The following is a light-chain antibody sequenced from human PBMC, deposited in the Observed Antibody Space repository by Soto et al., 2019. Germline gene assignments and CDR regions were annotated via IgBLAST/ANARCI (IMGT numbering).Light chain of an antibody. V-gene: IGKV3-20*01. CDR3: QQYDSSPWT. Sequence: EIVLTQSPATLSLSPGERATLSCRASQSVSSYLAWYQQKPGQAPRLLIYDSSTRATGFPDRFSGSGSGTDFTLTIIRLEPEDFAVYYCQQYDSSPWTFGQGTKVDNK. J-gene: IGKJ1*01. CDR2: DSS. CDR1: QSVSSY.